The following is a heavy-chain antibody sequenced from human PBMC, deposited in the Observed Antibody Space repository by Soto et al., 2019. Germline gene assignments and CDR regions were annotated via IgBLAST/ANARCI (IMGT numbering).Heavy chain of an antibody. CDR3: ASILIAAAGNEYFHH. CDR2: IYYSGST. D-gene: IGHD6-13*01. J-gene: IGHJ1*01. Sequence: SETLSLTCTVSGGAISSYYWSWIRQPPGKGLEWIGYIYYSGSTNYNPSLKSRVTISVDTSKNQFSLKLSSVTAADTAVYYCASILIAAAGNEYFHHRGQGTLVTVPS. CDR1: GGAISSYY. V-gene: IGHV4-59*01.